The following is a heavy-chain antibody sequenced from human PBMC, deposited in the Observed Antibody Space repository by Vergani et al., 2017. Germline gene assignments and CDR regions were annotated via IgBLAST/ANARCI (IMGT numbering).Heavy chain of an antibody. V-gene: IGHV5-51*01. Sequence: EVTLVQSGSEVKKPGESLKIFCQISGYSFTNYWIGWVRQMSGKGLEWMGIIHPADSDTRYSPSFQGQVTISVDKSISTAYLQRSSLRASDSAMYYCARLYGRDSSGSKYFDYWGQGTLVTVSS. CDR1: GYSFTNYW. CDR2: IHPADSDT. CDR3: ARLYGRDSSGSKYFDY. J-gene: IGHJ4*02. D-gene: IGHD3-22*01.